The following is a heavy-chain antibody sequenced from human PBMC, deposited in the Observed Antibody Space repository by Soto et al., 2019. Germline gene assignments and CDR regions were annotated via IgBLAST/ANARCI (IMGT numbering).Heavy chain of an antibody. CDR3: ARDRGDTAMVTFNF. D-gene: IGHD5-18*01. J-gene: IGHJ4*02. Sequence: QVQLVQSGAEVKKPGASVKVSCKASGYSFTSFGITWVQQAPGQGLEWMGWISAYNGNTNYAQNLQGRVIMTTDRSTNTVYMELRSLTSDDTAVYYCARDRGDTAMVTFNFWGQGTLVIVSS. V-gene: IGHV1-18*04. CDR2: ISAYNGNT. CDR1: GYSFTSFG.